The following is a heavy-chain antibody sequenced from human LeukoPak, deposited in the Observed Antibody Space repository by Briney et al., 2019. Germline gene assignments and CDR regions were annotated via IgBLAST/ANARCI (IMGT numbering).Heavy chain of an antibody. CDR2: LSSSSNYR. D-gene: IGHD6-6*01. CDR1: GFTFSSYS. CDR3: ARSSYSSSSSV. V-gene: IGHV3-21*04. J-gene: IGHJ3*01. Sequence: KAGGSLRLSCAASGFTFSSYSMNWVRQAPGKGLEWVSYLSSSSNYRYYADSVKGRFTISRDNAKNSLYLQINSLRAEDTAVYYCARSSYSSSSSVWGQGTMVTVSS.